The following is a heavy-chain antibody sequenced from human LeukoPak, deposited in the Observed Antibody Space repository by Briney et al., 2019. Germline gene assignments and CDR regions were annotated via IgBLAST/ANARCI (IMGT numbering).Heavy chain of an antibody. J-gene: IGHJ3*01. V-gene: IGHV5-51*01. CDR2: IYPGDSDT. CDR1: GYSFTSYW. CDR3: ASTDVDTAMDDAFDV. D-gene: IGHD5-18*01. Sequence: GESLKISCKGSGYSFTSYWIGWVRQMPGKGLEWMGSIYPGDSDTRYSPSFQGQVTISADKSLSPAYLQWSRLKASDTAMYYCASTDVDTAMDDAFDVWGQGTMVTVSS.